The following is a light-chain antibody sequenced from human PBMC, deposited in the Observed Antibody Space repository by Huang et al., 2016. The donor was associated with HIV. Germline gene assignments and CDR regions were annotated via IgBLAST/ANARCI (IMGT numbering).Light chain of an antibody. J-gene: IGKJ4*01. CDR1: YHISRF. CDR3: QQSYTSPIPS. CDR2: GAS. Sequence: IQMAQSPSSLSAFVGDRVTISCRASYHISRFLNWYQQKPGQAPKLVIYGASSLQGDVPSRCSGSGSGTDFTLTITNRQPEDFATYYCQQSYTSPIPSFGGGTRLEIK. V-gene: IGKV1-39*01.